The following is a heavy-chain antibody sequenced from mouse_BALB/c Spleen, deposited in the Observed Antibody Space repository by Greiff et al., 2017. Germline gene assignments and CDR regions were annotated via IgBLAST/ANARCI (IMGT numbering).Heavy chain of an antibody. CDR2: IDPETGGT. CDR3: TRWGVMDY. CDR1: GYTFTDYE. J-gene: IGHJ4*01. Sequence: QVQLKQSGAELVRPGASVTLSCKASGYTFTDYEMHWVKQTPVHGLEWIGAIDPETGGTAYNQKFKGKATLTADKSSSTAYMELRSLTSEDSAVYYCTRWGVMDYWGQGTSVTVSS. V-gene: IGHV1-15*01.